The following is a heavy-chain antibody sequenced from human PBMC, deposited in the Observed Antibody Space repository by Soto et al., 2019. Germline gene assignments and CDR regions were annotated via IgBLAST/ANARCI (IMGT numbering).Heavy chain of an antibody. V-gene: IGHV3-30-3*01. D-gene: IGHD1-26*01. Sequence: QVQLVESGGGVVQPGRSLRLSCAASGFTFSSYGMHWVRQAPGKGLEWVAVISYDGSNKYYADSVKGRFTISRDNSKNTLYLQMNSLRAEDTAVYYCARPRSRELLRGVYFDYWGQGTLVTVSS. CDR2: ISYDGSNK. CDR1: GFTFSSYG. J-gene: IGHJ4*02. CDR3: ARPRSRELLRGVYFDY.